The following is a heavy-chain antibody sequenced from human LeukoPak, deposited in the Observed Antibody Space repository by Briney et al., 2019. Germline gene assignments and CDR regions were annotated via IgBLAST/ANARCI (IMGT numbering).Heavy chain of an antibody. CDR1: GFTLSSYA. CDR3: AKDPTGRTFDI. CDR2: IGGSGCST. V-gene: IGHV3-23*01. D-gene: IGHD4-17*01. J-gene: IGHJ3*02. Sequence: GGSLRLSCAASGFTLSSYAMSWVRQAPGTGLECVSAIGGSGCSTYYEDSVKGRVTISRNNSKNTLCLQMNGLRAEDTGVYFCAKDPTGRTFDIWGQGRMVTVSS.